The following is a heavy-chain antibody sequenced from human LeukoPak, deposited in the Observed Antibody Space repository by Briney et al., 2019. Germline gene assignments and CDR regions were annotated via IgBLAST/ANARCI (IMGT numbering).Heavy chain of an antibody. Sequence: PLRLSCAASGFVFEDYTMHWVRHAPGRGLEWVSSISWDSDRIDYADSVKGRFTISRDNSKNTLYLQMNSLRAEDTAVYYCARVMVRGVITYYFDYWGQGTLVTVSS. D-gene: IGHD3-10*01. CDR3: ARVMVRGVITYYFDY. CDR1: GFVFEDYT. CDR2: ISWDSDRI. J-gene: IGHJ4*02. V-gene: IGHV3-9*01.